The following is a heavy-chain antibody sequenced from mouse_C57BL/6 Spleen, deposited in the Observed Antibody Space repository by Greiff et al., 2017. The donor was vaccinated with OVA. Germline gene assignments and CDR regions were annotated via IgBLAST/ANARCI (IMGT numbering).Heavy chain of an antibody. V-gene: IGHV1-72*01. CDR2: IDPNSGGT. CDR1: GYTFTSYW. J-gene: IGHJ2*01. Sequence: VKLQQPGAELVKPGASVKLSCKASGYTFTSYWMHWVKQRPGRGLEWIGRIDPNSGGTKYNEKFKSKATLTVDKPSSTAYMQLSSLTSEDSAVYDCARWDYYGSSLFDYWGQGTTLTVSS. D-gene: IGHD1-1*01. CDR3: ARWDYYGSSLFDY.